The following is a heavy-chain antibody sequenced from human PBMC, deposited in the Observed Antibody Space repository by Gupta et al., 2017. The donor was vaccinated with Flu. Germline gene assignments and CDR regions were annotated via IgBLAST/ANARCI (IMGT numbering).Heavy chain of an antibody. D-gene: IGHD3-22*01. Sequence: QAPGQGLEWMGIVSPIGDGTTYAQKFQGRVTMNKDTSTSTVYMELSSLRSEDTAVYYCTRSSLDTSGRNYFDYWGQGTLVTVSS. V-gene: IGHV1-46*01. CDR2: VSPIGDGT. CDR3: TRSSLDTSGRNYFDY. J-gene: IGHJ4*02.